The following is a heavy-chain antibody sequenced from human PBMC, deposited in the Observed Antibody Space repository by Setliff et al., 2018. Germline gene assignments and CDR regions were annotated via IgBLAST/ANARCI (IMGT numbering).Heavy chain of an antibody. Sequence: ASVKVSCKTSGYGFTSHYFHWLRQAPGQGLEWMGIVNPSGGKTTSSQKFQGRVSMTADASTATVYMELHSLTSEDTAIYYCARAPWGDDYDSLYTWFDPWGQGSLVTVSS. CDR3: ARAPWGDDYDSLYTWFDP. V-gene: IGHV1-46*01. D-gene: IGHD3-22*01. J-gene: IGHJ5*02. CDR1: GYGFTSHY. CDR2: VNPSGGKT.